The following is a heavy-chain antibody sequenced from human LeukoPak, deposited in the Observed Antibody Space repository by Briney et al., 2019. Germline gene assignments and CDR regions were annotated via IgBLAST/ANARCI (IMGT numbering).Heavy chain of an antibody. V-gene: IGHV1-8*01. Sequence: GASVKVSCKVSGYTLTELSMHWMRQATGQGLEWMGWMNPNSGNTGYAQKFQGRVTMTRNTSISTAYMELSSLRSEDTAVYYCARISDYYDSSGYSLDDYWGQGTLVTVSS. D-gene: IGHD3-22*01. CDR3: ARISDYYDSSGYSLDDY. CDR1: GYTLTELS. J-gene: IGHJ4*02. CDR2: MNPNSGNT.